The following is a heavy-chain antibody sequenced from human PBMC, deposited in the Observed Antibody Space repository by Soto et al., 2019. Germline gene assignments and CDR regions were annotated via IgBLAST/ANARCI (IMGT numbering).Heavy chain of an antibody. CDR1: GGSISSYY. J-gene: IGHJ5*02. V-gene: IGHV4-59*01. Sequence: SETLSLTCTVSGGSISSYYWSWIRQPPGKGLEWIGYIYYSGSTNYNPSLKSRVTISVDTSKNQFSLKLSSVTAADTAVYYCARDLSSRIYGDYELDPWGQGTLVTVSS. CDR3: ARDLSSRIYGDYELDP. D-gene: IGHD4-17*01. CDR2: IYYSGST.